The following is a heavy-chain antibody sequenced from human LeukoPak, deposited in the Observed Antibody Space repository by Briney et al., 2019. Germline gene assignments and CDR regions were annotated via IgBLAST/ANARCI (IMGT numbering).Heavy chain of an antibody. D-gene: IGHD2-2*01. CDR1: GFTFSSYA. J-gene: IGHJ4*02. Sequence: GGSLRLSCAVSGFTFSSYAMSWVRQAPGKGLEWVSAINGSGGSTHYADSVKGRFTISRDNSKNTLYLQMNSLRAEDTAVYYCAGSRRRGYCSSTSCHAVDYWGQGTLVTVSS. CDR2: INGSGGST. CDR3: AGSRRRGYCSSTSCHAVDY. V-gene: IGHV3-23*01.